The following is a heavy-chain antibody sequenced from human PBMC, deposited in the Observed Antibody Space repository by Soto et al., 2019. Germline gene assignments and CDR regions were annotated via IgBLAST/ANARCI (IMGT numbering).Heavy chain of an antibody. CDR1: GITFTNYW. V-gene: IGHV3-74*01. CDR3: GTVFEH. J-gene: IGHJ4*02. CDR2: VDSDGRGT. Sequence: EVQLVESGGGSVQPGGSLRLSCVASGITFTNYWMHWVRQVPGKGLVWVARVDSDGRGTSYADFVKGRFTISRDNAKNTLYLQMNRLRAEDTAMYYCGTVFEHWGQGIPVTVSS.